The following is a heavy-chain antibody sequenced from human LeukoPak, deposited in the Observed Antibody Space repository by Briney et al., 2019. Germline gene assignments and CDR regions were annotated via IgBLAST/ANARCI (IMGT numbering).Heavy chain of an antibody. D-gene: IGHD6-13*01. CDR2: INPNSGGT. J-gene: IGHJ4*02. CDR3: AVIAAAAGIFRY. Sequence: ASVKVSCKASGYTFTGYYMHWVRHAPGQGLEWMGWINPNSGGTNYAQKFQGWVTMTRDTSISTAYMELSRLRSDDTAVYYCAVIAAAAGIFRYWGQGTLVTDSS. V-gene: IGHV1-2*04. CDR1: GYTFTGYY.